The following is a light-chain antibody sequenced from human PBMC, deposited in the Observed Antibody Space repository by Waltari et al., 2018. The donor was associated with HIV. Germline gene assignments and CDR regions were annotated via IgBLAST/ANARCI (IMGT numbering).Light chain of an antibody. V-gene: IGKV1-39*01. CDR3: QQYNNWPPSWT. CDR1: QSISSY. J-gene: IGKJ1*01. Sequence: DIQMTQSPSSLSASVGDRVTITCRASQSISSYLNWYQQKPGKAPKVLIYAASSLHSGVPSRFSGSGSETDFTLTISSLQSEDFAVYYCQQYNNWPPSWTFGQGTKVEIK. CDR2: AAS.